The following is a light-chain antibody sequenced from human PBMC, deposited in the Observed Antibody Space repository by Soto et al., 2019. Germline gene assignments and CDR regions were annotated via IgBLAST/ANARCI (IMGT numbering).Light chain of an antibody. CDR3: QQRRNLIT. Sequence: EVVLTQSPATLSLSPGERVTLSCRASQRVSSFLSWYQHKPGQAPRLLIYDASNRATGIPARFSGSGSGTDFTLTISSLEPEDFAIYYCQQRRNLITFGQGTRLEIK. CDR1: QRVSSF. V-gene: IGKV3-11*01. CDR2: DAS. J-gene: IGKJ5*01.